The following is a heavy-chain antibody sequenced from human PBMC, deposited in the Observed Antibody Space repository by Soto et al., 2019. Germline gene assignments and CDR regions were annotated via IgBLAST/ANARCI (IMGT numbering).Heavy chain of an antibody. J-gene: IGHJ4*02. Sequence: PGESLKISCKGSGYNFANYWIGWVRQMPGKGLEWMGIIYPDNSDTRYSPSFQGQVTISADTSISTAYLEWSSLKASDTAIYYCARHVYYDVLKKNYWGQGTLVTVSS. CDR3: ARHVYYDVLKKNY. CDR1: GYNFANYW. D-gene: IGHD3-9*01. CDR2: IYPDNSDT. V-gene: IGHV5-51*01.